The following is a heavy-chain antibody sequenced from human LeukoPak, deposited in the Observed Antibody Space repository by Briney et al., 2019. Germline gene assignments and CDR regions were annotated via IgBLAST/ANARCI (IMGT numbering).Heavy chain of an antibody. J-gene: IGHJ4*02. CDR1: GFTFSSYA. CDR3: ARGNGAGSSGYLDY. V-gene: IGHV3-23*01. CDR2: ISGSGGST. Sequence: GGSLRLSCAASGFTFSSYAMSWVRQAPGKGLEWVSAISGSGGSTYYADSVKGRFTISRDNSKNTLYLQMNSLRAEDTAVYYCARGNGAGSSGYLDYWGQGTLVTVSS. D-gene: IGHD3-22*01.